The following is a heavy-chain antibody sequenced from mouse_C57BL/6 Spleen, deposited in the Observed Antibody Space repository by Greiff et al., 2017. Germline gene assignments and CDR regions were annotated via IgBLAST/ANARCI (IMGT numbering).Heavy chain of an antibody. J-gene: IGHJ4*01. CDR1: GYTFTDYE. Sequence: VQLQQSGAELVRPGASVTLSCKASGYTFTDYEMHWVKQTPVHGLEWIGAIDPETGGTAYNQKFKGKAILTADKSSSTTYMELRSLTSEDSAVYYCTRDGSSYLYAMDYWGQGTSVTVSS. D-gene: IGHD1-1*01. V-gene: IGHV1-15*01. CDR2: IDPETGGT. CDR3: TRDGSSYLYAMDY.